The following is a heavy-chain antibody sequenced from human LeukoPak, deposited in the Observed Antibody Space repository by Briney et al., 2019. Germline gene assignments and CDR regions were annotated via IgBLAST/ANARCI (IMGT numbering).Heavy chain of an antibody. V-gene: IGHV4-38-2*01. Sequence: SETLSLTCAVSGYSISSGYYWGWIRQPPGKGLEWIGSIYHSGSTYYNPSLKSRVTISVDTSKNQFSLKLSSVTAADTAVYCCARGGGYIAVAGPLGYWGQGTLVTVSS. CDR1: GYSISSGYY. D-gene: IGHD6-19*01. CDR3: ARGGGYIAVAGPLGY. J-gene: IGHJ4*02. CDR2: IYHSGST.